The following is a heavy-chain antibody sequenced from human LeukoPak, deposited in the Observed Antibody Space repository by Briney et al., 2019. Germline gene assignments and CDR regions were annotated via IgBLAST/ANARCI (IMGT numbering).Heavy chain of an antibody. CDR2: ISYDGSNK. Sequence: PGGSLRLSCGASGFTFSSYGMHWVRQAPGKGLEWVAVISYDGSNKYYADSVKGRFTISRDNSKNTLYLQMNSLRAEDTAVYYCAKGGYDFWSGYSFDYWGQGTLVTVSS. CDR3: AKGGYDFWSGYSFDY. CDR1: GFTFSSYG. V-gene: IGHV3-30*18. J-gene: IGHJ4*02. D-gene: IGHD3-3*01.